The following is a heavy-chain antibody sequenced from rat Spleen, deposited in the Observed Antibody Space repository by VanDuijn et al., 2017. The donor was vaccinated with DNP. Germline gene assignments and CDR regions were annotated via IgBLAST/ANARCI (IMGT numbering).Heavy chain of an antibody. V-gene: IGHV5-25*01. D-gene: IGHD5-1*01. Sequence: EVKLVESGGGLVQPGRSLKLSCAASGFNFDDFWMGWVRQAPTKGLEWVASISPSGDDTYYRDSVKGRFTLSRDNAKSTLYLQMNSLRSEDTATYYCARENWYYFDYWGQGVMVTVSS. CDR3: ARENWYYFDY. J-gene: IGHJ2*01. CDR1: GFNFDDFW. CDR2: ISPSGDDT.